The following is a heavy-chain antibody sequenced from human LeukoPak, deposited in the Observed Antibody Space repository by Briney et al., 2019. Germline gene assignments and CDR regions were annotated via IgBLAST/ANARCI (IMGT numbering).Heavy chain of an antibody. Sequence: ASVKVSCKASGYTFTGYYMHWVRQAPGQGLEWMGWINPNSGGTNYAQKFQGRVTMTRDTSISTAYMELSRLRSEDTAVYYCARDSEDDFWSGYSDYWGQGTLVTVSS. CDR3: ARDSEDDFWSGYSDY. J-gene: IGHJ4*02. V-gene: IGHV1-2*02. CDR2: INPNSGGT. CDR1: GYTFTGYY. D-gene: IGHD3-3*01.